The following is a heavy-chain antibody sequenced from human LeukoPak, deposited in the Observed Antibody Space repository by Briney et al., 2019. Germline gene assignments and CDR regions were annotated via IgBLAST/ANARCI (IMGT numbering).Heavy chain of an antibody. Sequence: GGSLRLCCAASGFTFSSYAMSWVRQAPGKGLEWVSAISGSGGSTYYADSVKGRFTISRDNSKNTLYLQMNSLRAEDTAVYYCAKDRDKWLRVLYFDFWGQGTLVTVSS. CDR3: AKDRDKWLRVLYFDF. V-gene: IGHV3-23*01. J-gene: IGHJ4*02. CDR1: GFTFSSYA. D-gene: IGHD5-12*01. CDR2: ISGSGGST.